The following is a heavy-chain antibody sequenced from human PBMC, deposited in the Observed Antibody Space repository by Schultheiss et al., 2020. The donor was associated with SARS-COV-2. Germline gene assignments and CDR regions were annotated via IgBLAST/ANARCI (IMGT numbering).Heavy chain of an antibody. D-gene: IGHD3-22*01. J-gene: IGHJ3*02. Sequence: GGSLRLSCAASGFTFSSYAMSWVRQAPGKGLEWVSAISGSGGSTYYADSVKGRFTISRDNSKNTLYLQMNSLRAEDTAVYYCARDQDAMIVVAPWAFDIWGQGTMVTVSS. CDR2: ISGSGGST. V-gene: IGHV3-23*01. CDR3: ARDQDAMIVVAPWAFDI. CDR1: GFTFSSYA.